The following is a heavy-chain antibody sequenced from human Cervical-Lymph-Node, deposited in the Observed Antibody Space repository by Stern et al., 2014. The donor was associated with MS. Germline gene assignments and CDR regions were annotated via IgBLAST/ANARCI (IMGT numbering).Heavy chain of an antibody. CDR1: GGSLSTLD. D-gene: IGHD6-13*01. CDR3: ARHQAGIAAN. V-gene: IGHV1-69*01. J-gene: IGHJ4*02. Sequence: HVQLGQSGAEVKRPESSVKVSCKASGGSLSTLDISWVRQAPGQGLEWVGEIKPLFGTANYAQKFKGRVTITADESTSTVYMELSSLKSEDTAIYFCARHQAGIAANWGQGTLVTVTS. CDR2: IKPLFGTA.